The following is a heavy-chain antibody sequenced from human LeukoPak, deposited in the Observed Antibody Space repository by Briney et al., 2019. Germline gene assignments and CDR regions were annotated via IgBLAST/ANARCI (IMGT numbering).Heavy chain of an antibody. CDR1: GFTFDDYA. Sequence: GGSLRLSCAASGFTFDDYAMHWVRQAPGKGLEWVSGVSWNSDTIGYADSVKGRFTISRDNAKNSLYLQMNSLRAEDTAVYYCARDRIAARPPANWFDPWGQGTLVTVSS. J-gene: IGHJ5*02. CDR3: ARDRIAARPPANWFDP. V-gene: IGHV3-9*01. CDR2: VSWNSDTI. D-gene: IGHD6-6*01.